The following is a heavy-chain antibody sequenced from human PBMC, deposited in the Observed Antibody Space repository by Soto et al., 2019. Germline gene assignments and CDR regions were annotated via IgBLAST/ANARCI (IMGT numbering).Heavy chain of an antibody. CDR3: PSGEDFKH. CDR2: ISSDGVST. V-gene: IGHV3-64D*08. CDR1: GFTFSTYA. Sequence: GGSLRLSCSASGFTFSTYAMHWVRQAQGKGLEYVSAISSDGVSTYYAESVKGRFTISRDNSRNTLYLQMSSLRPDDTAVYYCPSGEDFKHWGQGTGVTVSS. J-gene: IGHJ1*01. D-gene: IGHD4-17*01.